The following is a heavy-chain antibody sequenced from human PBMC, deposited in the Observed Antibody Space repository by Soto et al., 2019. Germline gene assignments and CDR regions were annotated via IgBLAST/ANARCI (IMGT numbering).Heavy chain of an antibody. CDR1: GYTFTSYA. J-gene: IGHJ4*02. Sequence: QVQLVQSGAEVKKPGASVKGSCKASGYTFTSYAIHWVRQAPGQRLEWMGWINAGNGNTKYSQKFQGRVIITRDTSAGTAYMELRSLRSEDTAVYYCATPIVAFYWGQGPLVTVSS. CDR3: ATPIVAFY. CDR2: INAGNGNT. D-gene: IGHD5-12*01. V-gene: IGHV1-3*01.